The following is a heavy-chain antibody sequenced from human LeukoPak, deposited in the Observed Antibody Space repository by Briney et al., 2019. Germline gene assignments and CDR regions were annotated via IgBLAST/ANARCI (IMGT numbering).Heavy chain of an antibody. V-gene: IGHV3-23*01. CDR1: GFTFSSYT. D-gene: IGHD3-22*01. CDR2: ISGSGSST. CDR3: VKEVLSGYGDY. Sequence: GSLRLSCAASGFTFSSYTMSWVRQALGKGKEWVSGISGSGSSTYYADSVKGRFTISRDNSKNTLYLQMSSLRAEDTAVYYCVKEVLSGYGDYWGQGTLVTVSS. J-gene: IGHJ4*02.